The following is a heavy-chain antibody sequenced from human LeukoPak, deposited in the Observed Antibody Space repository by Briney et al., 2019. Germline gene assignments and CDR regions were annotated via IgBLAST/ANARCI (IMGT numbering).Heavy chain of an antibody. J-gene: IGHJ4*02. Sequence: PSETLSLTCTVSGGSISSYYWSWIRQPPGKGLEWIGYIYYSGSATYNPSLNSRVTISVDTSKNQFSLKLSSVTAADTAVYYCARLGGKSDGYDLHSRYFAYWGQGTLVTVSS. CDR2: IYYSGSA. V-gene: IGHV4-59*08. D-gene: IGHD5-12*01. CDR1: GGSISSYY. CDR3: ARLGGKSDGYDLHSRYFAY.